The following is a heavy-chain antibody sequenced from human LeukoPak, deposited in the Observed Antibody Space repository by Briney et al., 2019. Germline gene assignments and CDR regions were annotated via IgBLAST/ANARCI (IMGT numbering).Heavy chain of an antibody. CDR1: GFTFSYFA. CDR3: ANDLGWIQLNLG. CDR2: ISYDGSNK. D-gene: IGHD5-18*01. V-gene: IGHV3-30*04. Sequence: GGSLRLSCAASGFTFSYFAIHWVRQAPGKGLEWVALISYDGSNKYYTDSVKGRFTISRDNSKNTLYLQMNSLRPEDTAVYYCANDLGWIQLNLGRGQGTLVTVSS. J-gene: IGHJ4*02.